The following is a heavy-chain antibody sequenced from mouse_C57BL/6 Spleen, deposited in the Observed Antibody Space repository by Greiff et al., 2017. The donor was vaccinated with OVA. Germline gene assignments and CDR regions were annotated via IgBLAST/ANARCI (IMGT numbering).Heavy chain of an antibody. D-gene: IGHD1-1*01. CDR1: GYTFTSYW. Sequence: QVQLQQSGAELAKPGASVKLSCKASGYTFTSYWMHWVKQRPGQGLEWIGYINPSSGYTKYNQKFKDKATLTADKSSSTAYTQLSSLTYEDSAVYYCAPITTGPYYAMDYWGQGTSVTVSS. V-gene: IGHV1-7*01. J-gene: IGHJ4*01. CDR2: INPSSGYT. CDR3: APITTGPYYAMDY.